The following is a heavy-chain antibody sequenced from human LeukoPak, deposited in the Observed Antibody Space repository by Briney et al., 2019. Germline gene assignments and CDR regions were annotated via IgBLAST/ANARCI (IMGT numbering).Heavy chain of an antibody. CDR2: MSGSGAST. CDR1: GFTFSSYA. J-gene: IGHJ4*02. CDR3: AKALGMVFDY. Sequence: GGSLRLSCAASGFTFSSYAISWVRQAPGKGLEWVSAMSGSGASTYYADSVKGRFTISRDNSKNTLYLQMNSLRAEDTALYYCAKALGMVFDYWGQGTLVTVSS. V-gene: IGHV3-23*01. D-gene: IGHD3-10*01.